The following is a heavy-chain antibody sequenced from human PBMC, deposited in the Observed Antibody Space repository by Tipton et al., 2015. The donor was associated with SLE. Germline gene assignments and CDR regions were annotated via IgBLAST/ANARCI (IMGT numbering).Heavy chain of an antibody. V-gene: IGHV4-30-2*01. CDR1: GGSISSGGYS. CDR2: IYHSGST. D-gene: IGHD2-15*01. J-gene: IGHJ3*02. Sequence: TLSLTCAVSGGSISSGGYSWSWIRQPPGKGLEWIGYIYHSGSTYYNPSLKSRVTISVDTSKNQFSLKLSSVTAADTAVYYCARASGYCSGGSCYPGAFDIWGQGTMVTVSS. CDR3: ARASGYCSGGSCYPGAFDI.